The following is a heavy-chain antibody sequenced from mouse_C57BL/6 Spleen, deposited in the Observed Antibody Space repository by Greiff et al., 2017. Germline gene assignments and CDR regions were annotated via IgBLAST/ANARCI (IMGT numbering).Heavy chain of an antibody. Sequence: EVKLQESGGGLVQPGGSMKLSCVASGFTFSNYWMNWVRQSPEKGLEWVAQIRLKSDNYATHYAESVKGRFTISRDDSKSSVYLQMNNLRAEDTGIYYCTPPANWDEAMDYWGQGTSVTVSS. J-gene: IGHJ4*01. D-gene: IGHD4-1*01. CDR3: TPPANWDEAMDY. CDR2: IRLKSDNYAT. CDR1: GFTFSNYW. V-gene: IGHV6-3*01.